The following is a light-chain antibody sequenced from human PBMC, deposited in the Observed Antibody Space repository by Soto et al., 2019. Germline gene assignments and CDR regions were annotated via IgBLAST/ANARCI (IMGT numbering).Light chain of an antibody. Sequence: QSALTQPASVSGSPGQSITISCTGTSSHVGGYNYVSWYQQHPGKAPKLMIYDVSNRPSGVSNRFSGSKSGNTASLTISGLQAEDEADYYCSSYTSSSTLFGGGTQLTVL. CDR2: DVS. CDR1: SSHVGGYNY. J-gene: IGLJ2*01. CDR3: SSYTSSSTL. V-gene: IGLV2-14*01.